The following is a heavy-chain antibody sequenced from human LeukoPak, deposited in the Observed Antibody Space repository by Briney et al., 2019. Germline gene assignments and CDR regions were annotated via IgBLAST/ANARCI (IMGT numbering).Heavy chain of an antibody. J-gene: IGHJ5*02. V-gene: IGHV3-15*01. D-gene: IGHD6-19*01. CDR2: IKSKIDGGTT. Sequence: GGSLRLSCAASGFTFSNAWMSWVRQPPGKGLEWVGRIKSKIDGGTTDYAAPVKGRFAISRDDSKNTLYLQMNSLRAEDTAVYYCARDVLHIPVAGTGGENWFDPRGQGTLVTVSS. CDR1: GFTFSNAW. CDR3: ARDVLHIPVAGTGGENWFDP.